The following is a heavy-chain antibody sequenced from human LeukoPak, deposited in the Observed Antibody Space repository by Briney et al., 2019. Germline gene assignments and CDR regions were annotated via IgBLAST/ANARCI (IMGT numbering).Heavy chain of an antibody. CDR3: AEGRRGFLESFDY. V-gene: IGHV4-34*01. CDR2: INHSGST. Sequence: SETLSLTCTVSGGSISSYYWSWIRQPPGKGLEWIGEINHSGSTNYNPSLKSRVTISVDTSKNQFSLKLSSVTAADTAVYYCAEGRRGFLESFDYWGQGTLVTVSS. J-gene: IGHJ4*02. D-gene: IGHD3-3*01. CDR1: GGSISSYY.